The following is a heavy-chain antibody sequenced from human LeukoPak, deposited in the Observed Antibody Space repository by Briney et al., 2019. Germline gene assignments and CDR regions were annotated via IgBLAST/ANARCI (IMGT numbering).Heavy chain of an antibody. D-gene: IGHD6-13*01. CDR3: ARPRAAGIYYYHGMDV. CDR1: GNTFTSYN. Sequence: ASVKVSCKATGNTFTSYNMNWVRQAPGQGLDWMGMINPSGGSTNYAQKLQGRVTMTRDTSTSTVYMELSSLRSEDTAVYYCARPRAAGIYYYHGMDVGGQGTTVTVSS. V-gene: IGHV1-46*04. J-gene: IGHJ6*02. CDR2: INPSGGST.